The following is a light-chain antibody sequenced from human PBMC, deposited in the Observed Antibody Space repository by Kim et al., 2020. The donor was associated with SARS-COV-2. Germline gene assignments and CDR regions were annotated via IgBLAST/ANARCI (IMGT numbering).Light chain of an antibody. CDR2: GKN. V-gene: IGLV3-19*01. J-gene: IGLJ7*01. Sequence: ASGQTVRLTGQGDRLRSDDASWYQQKPGQAPVLVTYGKNCRPSGVADRLSGSSSGITASLTITGAQAEVEADYYCNTRDSSGNHWVFGGGTQLTVL. CDR3: NTRDSSGNHWV. CDR1: RLRSDD.